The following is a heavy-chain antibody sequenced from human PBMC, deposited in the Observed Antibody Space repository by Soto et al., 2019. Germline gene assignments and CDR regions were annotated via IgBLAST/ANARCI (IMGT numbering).Heavy chain of an antibody. V-gene: IGHV1-69*02. CDR1: GGTFSSYT. J-gene: IGHJ6*03. Sequence: SVKVSCKASGGTFSSYTISWVRQAPGQGLEWMGRIIPILGIANYAQKFQGRVTITADKSTSTAYMELSSLRSEDTAVYYCTVVATIPHNYYYYMDVWGKGTTVTVSS. CDR3: TVVATIPHNYYYYMDV. CDR2: IIPILGIA. D-gene: IGHD5-12*01.